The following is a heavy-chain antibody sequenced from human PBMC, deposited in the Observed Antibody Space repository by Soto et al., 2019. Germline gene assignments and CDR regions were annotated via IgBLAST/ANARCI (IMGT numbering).Heavy chain of an antibody. CDR1: GGSFSGYY. Sequence: SETLSLTCAVYGGSFSGYYWSWIRQPPGKGLEWIGEINHSGSTNYNPSLKSRVTISVDTSKNQFSLKLSSVTAADTAVYYCARGPVHLFWGQGTLVTVSS. CDR3: ARGPVHLF. J-gene: IGHJ4*02. CDR2: INHSGST. D-gene: IGHD1-1*01. V-gene: IGHV4-34*01.